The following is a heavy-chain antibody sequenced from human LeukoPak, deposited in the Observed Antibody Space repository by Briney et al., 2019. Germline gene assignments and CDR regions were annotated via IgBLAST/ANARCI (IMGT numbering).Heavy chain of an antibody. CDR3: ESGHCSGGHCSSVHFQH. CDR2: IYSGGNT. Sequence: QPGGSLRLSCAASGFTVSSNYMSWVRQAPGKGLEWVSVIYSGGNTYYADSVKGRFTISRDNSKNTLYLQMNSLRAEDTAVYYCESGHCSGGHCSSVHFQHWGQGTLVTVSS. D-gene: IGHD2-15*01. J-gene: IGHJ1*01. V-gene: IGHV3-53*01. CDR1: GFTVSSNY.